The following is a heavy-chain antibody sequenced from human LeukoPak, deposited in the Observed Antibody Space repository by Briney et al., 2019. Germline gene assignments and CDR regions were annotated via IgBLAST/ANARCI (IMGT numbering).Heavy chain of an antibody. J-gene: IGHJ3*02. D-gene: IGHD7-27*01. V-gene: IGHV3-74*01. Sequence: PGGSLRLSCAASGFTFSSYWMHWVRQAPGKGLVWVSRINSDGSSTSYADSVKGRFTISRDNAKNTLYLQMNSLRAEDTAVYYCARDTKWGWLPSHDAFDIWGQGTMVTVSS. CDR3: ARDTKWGWLPSHDAFDI. CDR2: INSDGSST. CDR1: GFTFSSYW.